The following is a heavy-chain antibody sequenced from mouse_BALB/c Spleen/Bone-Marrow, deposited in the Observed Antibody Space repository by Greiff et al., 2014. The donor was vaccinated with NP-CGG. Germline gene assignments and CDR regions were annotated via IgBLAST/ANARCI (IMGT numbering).Heavy chain of an antibody. V-gene: IGHV5-12-1*01. CDR1: GFAFSTYD. CDR2: ISSGGGNT. D-gene: IGHD2-2*01. CDR3: GRRSRGYDGFAN. Sequence: EVHLVESGGGLVKPGGSLKLSCAASGFAFSTYDMSWVRQTPEKRLEWVAYISSGGGNTYYPDTVKGRFTISRDNAKNTLSLQMSSLKSEDTAIFFCGRRSRGYDGFANWGQGTLVTVSA. J-gene: IGHJ3*01.